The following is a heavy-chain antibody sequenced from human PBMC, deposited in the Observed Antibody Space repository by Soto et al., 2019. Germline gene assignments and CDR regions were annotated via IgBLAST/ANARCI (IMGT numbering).Heavy chain of an antibody. V-gene: IGHV5-51*01. CDR1: GYSFTSYW. Sequence: GESLTICCKGSGYSFTSYWISWVRHMPGKGLEWMGIIYPGDSDTRYSPSFQGQVTISADKSISTAYLQWSSLKASDTAMYYCARLIMGYSSSSFGAFDIWGQGTMVTVSS. D-gene: IGHD6-6*01. CDR3: ARLIMGYSSSSFGAFDI. CDR2: IYPGDSDT. J-gene: IGHJ3*02.